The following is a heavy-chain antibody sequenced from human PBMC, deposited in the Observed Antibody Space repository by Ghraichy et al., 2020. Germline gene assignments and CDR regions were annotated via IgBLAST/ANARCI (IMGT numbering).Heavy chain of an antibody. CDR3: VNSVNSGNTYRSLDW. J-gene: IGHJ4*02. CDR1: GFTFSNYF. CDR2: ITTDGGAT. D-gene: IGHD5-12*01. Sequence: GESLNISCSASGFTFSNYFMHWVRQAPGKGLEYVSVITTDGGATYYTDSVRGRFTISRDNSKNTLYLQMSSLRTEDSALYYCVNSVNSGNTYRSLDWWGLGTQVTVSS. V-gene: IGHV3-64D*06.